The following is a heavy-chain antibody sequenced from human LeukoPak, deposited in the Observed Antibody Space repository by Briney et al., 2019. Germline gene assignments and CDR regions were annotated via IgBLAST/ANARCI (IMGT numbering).Heavy chain of an antibody. CDR3: AREIVVVPAASQAIWFDP. Sequence: SETLSLTCTVSGGSISSGVYYWSWIRQHPGKGLEWIGYIYYSGSTYYNPSLKSRVTISVDTSKNQFSLKLSSVTAADTAVYYCAREIVVVPAASQAIWFDPWGQGTLITVSS. CDR2: IYYSGST. V-gene: IGHV4-31*03. CDR1: GGSISSGVYY. J-gene: IGHJ5*02. D-gene: IGHD2-2*01.